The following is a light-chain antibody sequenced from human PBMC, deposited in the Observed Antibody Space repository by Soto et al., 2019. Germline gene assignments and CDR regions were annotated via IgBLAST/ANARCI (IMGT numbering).Light chain of an antibody. V-gene: IGKV3-20*01. CDR2: GAS. Sequence: EVMLTQSPGTLSLSPGEIATLSCRASQSVSSNYLAWYQQKSGQAPRLLIYGASNRATGIPDRFSGSGSGTDFTHTIRRLEPEDFAVYYCQQYDTSPRTFGQGTKVEFK. CDR1: QSVSSNY. J-gene: IGKJ1*01. CDR3: QQYDTSPRT.